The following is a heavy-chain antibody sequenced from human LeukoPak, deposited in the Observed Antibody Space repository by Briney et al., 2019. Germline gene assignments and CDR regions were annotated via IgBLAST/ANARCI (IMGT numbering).Heavy chain of an antibody. CDR1: GFTVSSNY. CDR2: IYSGGST. Sequence: GGSLRLSCAASGFTVSSNYMSWVRQAPGKGLEWVSVIYSGGSTYYADSVKGRFTISRDNSKNTLYPQMNSLRAEDTAVYYCATPSPYYDFWSGYSATAFDIWGQGTMVTVSS. J-gene: IGHJ3*02. V-gene: IGHV3-53*01. D-gene: IGHD3-3*01. CDR3: ATPSPYYDFWSGYSATAFDI.